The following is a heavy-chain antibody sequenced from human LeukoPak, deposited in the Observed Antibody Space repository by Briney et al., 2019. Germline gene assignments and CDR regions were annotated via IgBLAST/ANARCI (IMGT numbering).Heavy chain of an antibody. V-gene: IGHV3-21*01. CDR3: ARSVAAAGSPDY. D-gene: IGHD6-13*01. CDR1: GFTFSSYS. Sequence: GGSLRLSCAASGFTFSSYSMSWVRQAPGKGLEWVSSISSSSSYIYYADSVKGRFTISRDNAKNSLYLQMNSLRAEDTAVYYCARSVAAAGSPDYWGQGTLVTVSS. J-gene: IGHJ4*02. CDR2: ISSSSSYI.